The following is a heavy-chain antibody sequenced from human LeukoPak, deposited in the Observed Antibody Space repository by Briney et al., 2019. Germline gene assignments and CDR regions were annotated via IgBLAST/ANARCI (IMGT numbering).Heavy chain of an antibody. CDR1: GDSVSGISFY. Sequence: PSETLSLTCTVSGDSVSGISFYWSWIRQPPGKGLEWIGYIYYSGSTKYNPSLKSRVTISVDTSKNQFSLKLSSVTAADTAVYYCARGGTTVTPGLLWFDPWGQGTLVTVSS. D-gene: IGHD4-17*01. CDR2: IYYSGST. J-gene: IGHJ5*02. V-gene: IGHV4-61*01. CDR3: ARGGTTVTPGLLWFDP.